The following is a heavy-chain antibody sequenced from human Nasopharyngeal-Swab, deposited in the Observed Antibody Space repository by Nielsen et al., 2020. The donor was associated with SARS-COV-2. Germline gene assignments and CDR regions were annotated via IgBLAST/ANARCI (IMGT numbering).Heavy chain of an antibody. CDR1: GFTFSNYG. D-gene: IGHD2/OR15-2a*01. J-gene: IGHJ6*03. CDR3: AKDGEAFYYYYYYMDV. Sequence: GESLKTSCAASGFTFSNYGMHWVRQAPGKGLEWVAVISYHGSYKYYADSVKGRFTISRDNSKNTLYLQMNSLRAEDTAVFYCAKDGEAFYYYYYYMDVWGKGTTVTVSS. CDR2: ISYHGSYK. V-gene: IGHV3-30*18.